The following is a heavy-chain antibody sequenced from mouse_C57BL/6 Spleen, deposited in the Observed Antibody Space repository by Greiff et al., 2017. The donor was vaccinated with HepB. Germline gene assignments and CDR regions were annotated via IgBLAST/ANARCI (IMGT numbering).Heavy chain of an antibody. Sequence: QVQLQQPGAELVRPGSSVKLSCKASGYTFTSYWMHWVKQRPIQGLEWIGNIDPSDSETHYNQKFKDKATLTVDKSSSTAYMQLSSLTSEDSAVYYCARALSSSWFAYWGQGTLGTVSA. CDR3: ARALSSSWFAY. D-gene: IGHD1-3*01. CDR1: GYTFTSYW. V-gene: IGHV1-52*01. CDR2: IDPSDSET. J-gene: IGHJ3*01.